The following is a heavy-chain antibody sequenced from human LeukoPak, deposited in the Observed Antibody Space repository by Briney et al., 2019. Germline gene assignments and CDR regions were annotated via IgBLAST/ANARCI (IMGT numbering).Heavy chain of an antibody. D-gene: IGHD6-6*01. Sequence: SGGSLRLSCAASGFTLSSHGMHWVRQAPGKGLEWVAVISYDGSNKYYADSVKGRFTISRDNSKNTLYLQMNSLRAEDTAVYYCASPRYSSSSDRYYFDYWGQGTLVTVSS. CDR2: ISYDGSNK. J-gene: IGHJ4*02. V-gene: IGHV3-30*19. CDR3: ASPRYSSSSDRYYFDY. CDR1: GFTLSSHG.